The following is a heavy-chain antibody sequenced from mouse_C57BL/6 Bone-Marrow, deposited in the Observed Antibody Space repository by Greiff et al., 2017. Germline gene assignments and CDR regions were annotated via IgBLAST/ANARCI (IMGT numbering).Heavy chain of an antibody. D-gene: IGHD1-1*01. V-gene: IGHV1-26*01. Sequence: VQLQQSGPELVKPGASVKISCKASGYTFTDYYMNWVKQSHGKSLEWIGDINPNNGGTSYNQKFKGKATLTVDKSSSTAYMELRSLTSEDSAVYYCARIEGDYGSSKNYAMDYWGQGTSVTVSS. CDR3: ARIEGDYGSSKNYAMDY. J-gene: IGHJ4*01. CDR1: GYTFTDYY. CDR2: INPNNGGT.